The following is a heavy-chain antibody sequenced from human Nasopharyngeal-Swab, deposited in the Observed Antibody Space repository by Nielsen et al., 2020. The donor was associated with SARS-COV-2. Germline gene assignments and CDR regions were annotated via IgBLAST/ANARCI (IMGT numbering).Heavy chain of an antibody. CDR3: AREIFSGYCSGTRCYGVTYYGMDV. CDR1: GYTLSNYG. V-gene: IGHV1-18*01. D-gene: IGHD2-15*01. CDR2: ISVYNGDT. J-gene: IGHJ6*02. Sequence: ASVKVSCKASGYTLSNYGISWVRQTPGQGLEWMGWISVYNGDTHYAQKFQGRVTMTIDTSTSTVYMELRSLRPDDTAVYFCAREIFSGYCSGTRCYGVTYYGMDVWGQGTTVTVSS.